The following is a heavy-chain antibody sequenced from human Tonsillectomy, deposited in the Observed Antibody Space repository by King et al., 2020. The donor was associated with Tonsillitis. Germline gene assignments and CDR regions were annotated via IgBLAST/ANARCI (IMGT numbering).Heavy chain of an antibody. V-gene: IGHV1-18*01. J-gene: IGHJ5*02. CDR2: ISAYDGIT. CDR3: ARDFDFRSGYFGKFDL. CDR1: GYTFTNYG. D-gene: IGHD3-3*01. Sequence: QLVQSGAEVKKPGASVKVSCKASGYTFTNYGISWVRQAPGQGLEWMGWISAYDGITNYPQKLQGRVTLTTDTNTSIAYMELSGLRSDDTAGYYCARDFDFRSGYFGKFDLWGQGTLVTVSS.